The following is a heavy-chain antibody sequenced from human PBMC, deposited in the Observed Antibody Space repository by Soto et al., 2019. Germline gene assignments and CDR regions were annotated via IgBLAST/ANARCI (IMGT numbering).Heavy chain of an antibody. CDR3: AKERYLVVVVAPLDY. Sequence: QVQLVESGGGVVQPGRSLRLSCAASGFTFSSYGMHWVRQAPGKGLEWVAVISYDGSNKYYADSVKGRFTISRDNSKNTLYLQMNSMRAEDTAVYYFAKERYLVVVVAPLDYWGQGTLVTVSS. CDR2: ISYDGSNK. D-gene: IGHD2-15*01. J-gene: IGHJ4*02. V-gene: IGHV3-30*18. CDR1: GFTFSSYG.